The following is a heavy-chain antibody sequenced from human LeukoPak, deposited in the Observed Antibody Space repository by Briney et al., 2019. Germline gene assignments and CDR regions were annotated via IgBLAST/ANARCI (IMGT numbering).Heavy chain of an antibody. CDR3: ARLPYHCSSSSCNPTGPDY. CDR1: GGSFSGYY. D-gene: IGHD2-2*01. J-gene: IGHJ4*02. V-gene: IGHV4-34*01. Sequence: SSETLSLTCAVYGGSFSGYYWSWIRQPPGKGLEWIGEINHSGSTNYNPSLKSRVTISVDTSKNQFSLKLSSVTAADTAVYYCARLPYHCSSSSCNPTGPDYWGQGTLVTVSS. CDR2: INHSGST.